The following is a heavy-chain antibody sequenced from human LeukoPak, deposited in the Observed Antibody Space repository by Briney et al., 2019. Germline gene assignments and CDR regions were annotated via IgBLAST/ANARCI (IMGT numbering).Heavy chain of an antibody. CDR3: ARLHLPKRVYYYYYMDV. V-gene: IGHV4-39*01. J-gene: IGHJ6*03. CDR2: IYYSGTT. Sequence: SETLSLTCTVSGGSISSNGYYWGWIRQPPGKGLEWIGSIYYSGTTFDNPSLKSRVTISIDKSRNQLSLKLSSVTAADTAVYYCARLHLPKRVYYYYYMDVWGKGTTVTVSS. CDR1: GGSISSNGYY.